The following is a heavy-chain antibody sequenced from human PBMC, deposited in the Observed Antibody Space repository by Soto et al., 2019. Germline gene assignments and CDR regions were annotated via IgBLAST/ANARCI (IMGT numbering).Heavy chain of an antibody. J-gene: IGHJ4*02. CDR2: ISKSGTTK. D-gene: IGHD6-19*01. V-gene: IGHV3-48*03. CDR3: ARDLALAGNY. CDR1: GFMFSGYE. Sequence: GGSLRLSCVASGFMFSGYEMNWVRQAPGKGLEWVAYISKSGTTKYYADSVKGRFSISRDTAKNTIYLQMNSLRVDDTATYYCARDLALAGNYWGQGVLVTVSS.